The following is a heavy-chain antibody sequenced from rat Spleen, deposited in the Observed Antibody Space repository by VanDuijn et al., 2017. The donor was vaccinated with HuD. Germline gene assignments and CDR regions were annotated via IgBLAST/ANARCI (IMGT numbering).Heavy chain of an antibody. CDR2: ISYDGSST. Sequence: EVQLVESGGGLVQPGRSLKLSCAASGFTFSSYGLHWIRQAPTKGLEWVASISYDGSSTYYGDSVRGRFIISRDNAKSTLYLQMNSLRSEDTATYYCTRNWDYWGQGVMVTVSS. CDR1: GFTFSSYG. J-gene: IGHJ2*01. V-gene: IGHV5-19*01. D-gene: IGHD3-6*01. CDR3: TRNWDY.